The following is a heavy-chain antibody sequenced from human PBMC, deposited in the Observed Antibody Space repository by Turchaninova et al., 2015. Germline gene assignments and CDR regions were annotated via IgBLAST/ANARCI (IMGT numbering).Heavy chain of an antibody. D-gene: IGHD6-19*01. CDR1: GGSISSYY. CDR3: ARSQNPGVAGAGMIGY. V-gene: IGHV4-59*01. J-gene: IGHJ4*02. CDR2: IYYSGST. Sequence: VQLQESGPGLVKPSETLSLTCTVSGGSISSYYWSWIRQPPGKGLEWIGYIYYSGSTNYNPSHKSRVTRSVDTSKNQFSLRLSSVTAADTAVYYCARSQNPGVAGAGMIGYWGQGTLVTVSS.